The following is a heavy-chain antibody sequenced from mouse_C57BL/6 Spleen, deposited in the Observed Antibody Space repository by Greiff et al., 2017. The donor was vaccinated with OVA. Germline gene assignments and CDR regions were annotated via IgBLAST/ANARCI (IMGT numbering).Heavy chain of an antibody. Sequence: EVNVVESGGDLVKPGGSLKLSCAASGFTFSSYGMSWVRQTPDKRLEWVATISSGGSYTYYPDSVKGRFTISRDNAKNTLYLQMSSLKSEDTAMYYCARQGIYYGNPGYFDYWGQGTTLTVSS. CDR1: GFTFSSYG. CDR2: ISSGGSYT. CDR3: ARQGIYYGNPGYFDY. V-gene: IGHV5-6*01. J-gene: IGHJ2*01. D-gene: IGHD2-1*01.